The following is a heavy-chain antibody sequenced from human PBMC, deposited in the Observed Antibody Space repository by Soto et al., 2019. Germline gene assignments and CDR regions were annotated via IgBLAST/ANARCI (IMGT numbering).Heavy chain of an antibody. Sequence: PGESLKISCNGSGYSFTSYWIGWVRQMPGKGLEWMGIIYPGDSDTRYSPSFQGQVTISADKSISTAYLQWSSLKASDTAMYYCARHPPEYSSSYNWFDPWGQGTLVTVSS. V-gene: IGHV5-51*01. J-gene: IGHJ5*02. CDR2: IYPGDSDT. D-gene: IGHD6-6*01. CDR3: ARHPPEYSSSYNWFDP. CDR1: GYSFTSYW.